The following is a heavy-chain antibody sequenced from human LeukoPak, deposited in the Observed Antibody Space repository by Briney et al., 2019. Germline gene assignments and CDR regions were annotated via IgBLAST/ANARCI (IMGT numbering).Heavy chain of an antibody. CDR3: ARAGQWLATYYFDY. CDR1: GGSISSHY. Sequence: SETLSLTCTVSGGSISSHYWSWIRQPPGKGLEWIGYIYYSGSTNYNPSLKSRVTILVDTSKNQFSLKLSSVTAADTAVYYCARAGQWLATYYFDYWGQGTLVTVSS. J-gene: IGHJ4*02. V-gene: IGHV4-59*11. CDR2: IYYSGST. D-gene: IGHD6-19*01.